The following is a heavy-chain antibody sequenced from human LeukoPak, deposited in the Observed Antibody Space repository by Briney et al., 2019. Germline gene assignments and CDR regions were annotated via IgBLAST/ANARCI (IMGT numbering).Heavy chain of an antibody. V-gene: IGHV4-59*01. CDR2: IYYSGST. Sequence: KSSETLSLTCTVSGGAISSYYWSWLRQPPGKGLEWIGYIYYSGSTNYNPSLKSRVTISVDTSKNQFSLKLSSVTTADTAVYYCARDKSSSGWYDKNWFDPWGQGTLVTVSS. CDR3: ARDKSSSGWYDKNWFDP. CDR1: GGAISSYY. J-gene: IGHJ5*02. D-gene: IGHD6-19*01.